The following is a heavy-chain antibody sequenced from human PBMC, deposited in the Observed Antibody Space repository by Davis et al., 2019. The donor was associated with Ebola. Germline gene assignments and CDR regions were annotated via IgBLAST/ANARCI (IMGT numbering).Heavy chain of an antibody. CDR2: IQNSGSP. CDR1: GGSIDYDY. V-gene: IGHV4-4*09. Sequence: MPSETLSLTCSVSGGSIDYDYWSWIRQPPGKGLEWVGCIQNSGSPIYNPSLKSRVTLSVDRSTNQFSLKLTSVTAADTAVYYCARGDYAGSSFDYWGQGTLVTVSS. D-gene: IGHD4-17*01. CDR3: ARGDYAGSSFDY. J-gene: IGHJ4*02.